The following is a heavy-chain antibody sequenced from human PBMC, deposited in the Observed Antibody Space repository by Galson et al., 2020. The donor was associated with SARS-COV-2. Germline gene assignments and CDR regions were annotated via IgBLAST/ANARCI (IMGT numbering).Heavy chain of an antibody. Sequence: TSEPLSLPCNVSGDSLSTNGYYWGWIRHHQGKGLEWIGPMYYSGNTYYNPSLQSRLTISLDRSKNQFSLNLRSVTAADTAVYYCNSRRCIGWLDVWGQGTTVTVSS. V-gene: IGHV4-31*03. D-gene: IGHD6-19*01. J-gene: IGHJ6*02. CDR2: MYYSGNT. CDR1: GDSLSTNGYY. CDR3: NSRRCIGWLDV.